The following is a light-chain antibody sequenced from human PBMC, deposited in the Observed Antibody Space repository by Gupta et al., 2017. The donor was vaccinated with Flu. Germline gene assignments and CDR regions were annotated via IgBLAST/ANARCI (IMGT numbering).Light chain of an antibody. CDR1: QRISNY. J-gene: IGKJ1*01. CDR2: AAS. CDR3: QRRDSSPTT. Sequence: PSSLSAYVGDRVTITCRASQRISNYLNWHQQKPGKAPNLLIYAASILQGGVPSTFSGSASGTDFTLSISMLHPEDLATYCCQRRDSSPTTFGQGTKVEVK. V-gene: IGKV1-39*01.